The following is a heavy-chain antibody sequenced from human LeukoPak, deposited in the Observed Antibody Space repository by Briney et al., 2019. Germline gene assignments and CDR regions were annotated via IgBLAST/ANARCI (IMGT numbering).Heavy chain of an antibody. V-gene: IGHV4-38-2*02. CDR1: GYSISSGYY. J-gene: IGHJ5*02. D-gene: IGHD6-19*01. Sequence: SETLSLTCTVSGYSISSGYYWGWIRQPPGKGLEWIGSIYHSGSTYYNPSLKSRVTISVDTSKNQFSLKLSSVTAADTAVYYCARDLGYSSGWFGIVGWFDPWGQGTLVTVSS. CDR2: IYHSGST. CDR3: ARDLGYSSGWFGIVGWFDP.